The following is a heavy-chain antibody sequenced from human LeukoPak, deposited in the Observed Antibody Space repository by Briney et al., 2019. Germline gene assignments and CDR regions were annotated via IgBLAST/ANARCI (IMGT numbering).Heavy chain of an antibody. Sequence: PGGSLRLSCAASAFTFSDYYMSWIRWAPGKGLEWLAFISPTGYTNYAESLKGRFTISRDNAKNSLSLQMNSLGDDDTAFYFCARGRGYYDSWGQGILVTVSS. J-gene: IGHJ4*02. CDR2: ISPTGYT. CDR1: AFTFSDYY. CDR3: ARGRGYYDS. V-gene: IGHV3-11*05.